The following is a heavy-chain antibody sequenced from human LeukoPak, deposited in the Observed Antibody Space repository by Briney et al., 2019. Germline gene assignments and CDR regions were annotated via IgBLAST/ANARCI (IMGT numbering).Heavy chain of an antibody. D-gene: IGHD2-21*01. J-gene: IGHJ3*02. V-gene: IGHV3-33*08. CDR3: ARDVGGDRSAFDI. CDR2: IWYDVSNK. Sequence: GGSLRLSCAASGFTFSSYAMHWVRQAPGKGLEWLAVIWYDVSNKYYADSVKGRFTISRDNFNNTLYLQMNSLRAEDTAVYYCARDVGGDRSAFDIWGQGTKVTVSS. CDR1: GFTFSSYA.